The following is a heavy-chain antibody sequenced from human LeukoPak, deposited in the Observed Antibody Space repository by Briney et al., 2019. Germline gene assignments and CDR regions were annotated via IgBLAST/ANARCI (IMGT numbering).Heavy chain of an antibody. CDR1: GYSISSGYY. CDR2: IYHSGST. V-gene: IGHV4-38-2*01. Sequence: SETLSLTCAVSGYSISSGYYWGWIRQPPGKGLEWIGSIYHSGSTYYNPSLKSRVTISVNTSKNQFSLKLSSVTAADTAVYYCARLLGNYDFWSGYYSNWFDPWGQGTPVTVSS. CDR3: ARLLGNYDFWSGYYSNWFDP. J-gene: IGHJ5*02. D-gene: IGHD3-3*01.